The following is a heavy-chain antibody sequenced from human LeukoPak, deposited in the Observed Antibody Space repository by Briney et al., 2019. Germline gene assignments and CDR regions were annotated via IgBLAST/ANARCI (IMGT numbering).Heavy chain of an antibody. Sequence: GGSLRLSCAASGFTVSNNYMSWVRQAPGKRLEWVSVIYSGGSTYYADSVKGRFTISRDNSKNALYLQMNSLRPEDTAVYYCYQLGTFDIWGQGTMATVSS. J-gene: IGHJ3*02. CDR1: GFTVSNNY. CDR3: YQLGTFDI. D-gene: IGHD2-2*01. V-gene: IGHV3-66*02. CDR2: IYSGGST.